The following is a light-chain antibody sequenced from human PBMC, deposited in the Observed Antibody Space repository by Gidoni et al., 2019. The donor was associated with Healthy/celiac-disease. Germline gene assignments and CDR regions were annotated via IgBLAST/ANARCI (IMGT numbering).Light chain of an antibody. CDR2: DAS. V-gene: IGKV3-11*01. CDR3: QQRSDWPPIT. J-gene: IGKJ5*01. CDR1: QSVSSY. Sequence: EIVLTQSPATLSLSPGEIATLSCGASQSVSSYLAWYQQKPGQAPRLLIYDASNRATGIPTRFCGSGSATDFTLTISSLEPEDFAVYYCQQRSDWPPITFGPGTRLEIK.